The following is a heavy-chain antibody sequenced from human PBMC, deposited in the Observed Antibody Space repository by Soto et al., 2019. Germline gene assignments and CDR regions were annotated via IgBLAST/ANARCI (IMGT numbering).Heavy chain of an antibody. Sequence: GGSLRLSCAASGFTVSSNYMSWVRQAPGKGLEWVSVIYSGGSTYYADSVKGRFTISRDNSKNTLYLQMNSLRAEDTAVYYCAAAIGYYGSGSYYNGVYYYYYGMDVWGQGTTVTVSS. J-gene: IGHJ6*02. D-gene: IGHD3-10*01. V-gene: IGHV3-53*01. CDR3: AAAIGYYGSGSYYNGVYYYYYGMDV. CDR1: GFTVSSNY. CDR2: IYSGGST.